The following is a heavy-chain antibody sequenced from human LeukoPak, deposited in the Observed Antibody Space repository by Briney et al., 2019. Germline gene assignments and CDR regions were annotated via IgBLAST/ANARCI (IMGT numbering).Heavy chain of an antibody. CDR3: ARVEWFGEPPYYDGVDV. Sequence: ATLRVSSEASGGTFSSYTIRWVRQAPRQGLEWILGIIPIFGTANYAQKFQGRVTITADKSTSTAYMELSSLRSEETSVYYCARVEWFGEPPYYDGVDVWGKGTTVTVSS. D-gene: IGHD3-3*01. CDR2: IIPIFGTA. CDR1: GGTFSSYT. V-gene: IGHV1-69*06. J-gene: IGHJ6*04.